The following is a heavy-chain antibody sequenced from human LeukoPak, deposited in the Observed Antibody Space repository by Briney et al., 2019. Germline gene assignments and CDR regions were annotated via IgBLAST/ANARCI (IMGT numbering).Heavy chain of an antibody. CDR1: GGSISSYY. CDR2: IYTSGST. J-gene: IGHJ5*02. D-gene: IGHD3-22*01. Sequence: PSETLSLTCTVSGGSISSYYWSWLRQPPGKGLEWIGYIYTSGSTNYNPSLRSRVTISVDTSKNQFSLKLSSVTAADTAVYYCARADSSGYYGWFDPWGQGTLVTVSS. CDR3: ARADSSGYYGWFDP. V-gene: IGHV4-4*09.